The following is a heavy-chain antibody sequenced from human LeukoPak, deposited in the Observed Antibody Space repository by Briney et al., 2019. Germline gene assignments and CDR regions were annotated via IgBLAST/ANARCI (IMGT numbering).Heavy chain of an antibody. J-gene: IGHJ4*02. Sequence: RGSLRLSCAASGFTFSTYAMNWVRQAPGKGLEWVSSFGTRSTSIYYAHSVTGRFIISRDNAKNSLYLQMNSLRAEDTAVYYCARENDQGFDYWGQGTLVTVSS. CDR3: ARENDQGFDY. CDR1: GFTFSTYA. V-gene: IGHV3-21*01. D-gene: IGHD3-16*01. CDR2: FGTRSTSI.